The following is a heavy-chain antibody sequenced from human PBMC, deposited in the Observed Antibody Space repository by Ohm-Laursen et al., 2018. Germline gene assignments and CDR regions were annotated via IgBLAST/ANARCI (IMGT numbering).Heavy chain of an antibody. D-gene: IGHD2-2*03. Sequence: SLRLSCSASGFIFSNYWMTWVRQAPGKGLELVSYISSSDDTMYYVDSVKGRFTISRDNAKNSLYLQMSSLRAEDTAVYYCARSGHCTSSSCYANRPPDYWGQGTLVTVSS. CDR3: ARSGHCTSSSCYANRPPDY. CDR1: GFIFSNYW. CDR2: ISSSDDTM. V-gene: IGHV3-11*01. J-gene: IGHJ4*02.